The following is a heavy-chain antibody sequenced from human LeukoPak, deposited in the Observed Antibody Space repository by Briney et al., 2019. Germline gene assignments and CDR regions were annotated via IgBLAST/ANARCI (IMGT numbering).Heavy chain of an antibody. CDR3: ARLPGLYDSSGYYYSVSDY. Sequence: PSETLSLTCAVYGGSFSGYYWSWIRQPPGKGLEWIGEINHSGSTNYNPSLKSRVTISVDTSKNQFSLKLSSVTAADTAVYYCARLPGLYDSSGYYYSVSDYWGQGTLVTVSS. D-gene: IGHD3-22*01. J-gene: IGHJ4*02. V-gene: IGHV4-34*01. CDR1: GGSFSGYY. CDR2: INHSGST.